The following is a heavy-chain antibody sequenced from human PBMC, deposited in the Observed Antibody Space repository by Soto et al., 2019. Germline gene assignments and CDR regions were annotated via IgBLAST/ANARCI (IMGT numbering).Heavy chain of an antibody. J-gene: IGHJ6*02. Sequence: GGSLRLSCAASGFTFSSYSMNWVRQAPGKGLEWVSSISISSSYIYYADSVKGRFTISRDNAKNSLYLQMNSLRAGDTAVYYCARDQSVGYYDFWSGYNYYYYYGMDVWGQGTTVTVSS. V-gene: IGHV3-21*01. CDR3: ARDQSVGYYDFWSGYNYYYYYGMDV. D-gene: IGHD3-3*01. CDR2: ISISSSYI. CDR1: GFTFSSYS.